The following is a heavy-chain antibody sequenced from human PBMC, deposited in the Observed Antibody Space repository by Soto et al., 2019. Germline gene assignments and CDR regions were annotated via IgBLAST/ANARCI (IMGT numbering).Heavy chain of an antibody. CDR2: INSDGSSI. Sequence: EVQLVESGGGVVQPGGSLRLSCAASGFSFSTWMHWVRQAPGKGLEWLSRINSDGSSISYADSVKGRFTVSRDNAKNTLYLQINSLTAEDTAVYCCTRGASGYGNFDYWGQGVLLTVSS. D-gene: IGHD5-12*01. CDR3: TRGASGYGNFDY. CDR1: GFSFSTW. J-gene: IGHJ4*02. V-gene: IGHV3-74*01.